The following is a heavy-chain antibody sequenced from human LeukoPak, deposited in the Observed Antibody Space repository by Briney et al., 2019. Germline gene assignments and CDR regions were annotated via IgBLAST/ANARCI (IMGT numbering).Heavy chain of an antibody. D-gene: IGHD6-13*01. CDR3: ATKNPGYSSSWYGWFDP. CDR2: IIPILGIA. V-gene: IGHV1-69*04. Sequence: GASVKVSCKASGYTFTSYGISWVRQAPGQGLEWMGRIIPILGIANYAQKFQGRVTITADKSTSTAYMELSSLRSEDTAVYYCATKNPGYSSSWYGWFDPWGQGTLVTVSS. CDR1: GYTFTSYG. J-gene: IGHJ5*02.